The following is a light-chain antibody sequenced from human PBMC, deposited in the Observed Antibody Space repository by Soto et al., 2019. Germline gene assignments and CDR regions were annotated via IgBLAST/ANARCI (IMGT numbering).Light chain of an antibody. CDR3: QQYNNWALT. Sequence: EIVMTQSPATLSVSPGERATLSCRASQSVSSNLAWYQQKPGQAPRLLIYGASTRATGIPARFSGSASGTEFTLTISSLRSEDFAFYNCQQYNNWALTFGGGTKVEIK. CDR1: QSVSSN. CDR2: GAS. J-gene: IGKJ4*01. V-gene: IGKV3-15*01.